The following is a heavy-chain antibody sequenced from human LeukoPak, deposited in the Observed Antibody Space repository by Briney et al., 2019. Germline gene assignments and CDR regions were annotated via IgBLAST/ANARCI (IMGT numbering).Heavy chain of an antibody. V-gene: IGHV1-2*02. Sequence: ASATVSCKASGYSFTDYYIHWVRLAPGQGLEWMGWINPNSGGTNYAQKFQGRVTMTRDTSISTAYMELSRLRSDDTAVYYCARVTGIAVAGPYYYYYMDVWGKGTTVTVSS. D-gene: IGHD6-19*01. J-gene: IGHJ6*03. CDR1: GYSFTDYY. CDR2: INPNSGGT. CDR3: ARVTGIAVAGPYYYYYMDV.